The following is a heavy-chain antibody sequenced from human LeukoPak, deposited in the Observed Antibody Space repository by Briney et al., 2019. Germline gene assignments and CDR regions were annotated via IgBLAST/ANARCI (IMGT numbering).Heavy chain of an antibody. J-gene: IGHJ5*02. CDR2: ISAYNGNT. CDR1: GYTFTSYG. D-gene: IGHD3-3*01. CDR3: ARDSYDCWSGYNDP. V-gene: IGHV1-18*01. Sequence: ASVKVSCKASGYTFTSYGISWVRQAPGQGLEWMGWISAYNGNTNYAQKLQGRVTMTTDTSTSTAYMELRSLRSDDTAVYYCARDSYDCWSGYNDPWGQGTLVTVSS.